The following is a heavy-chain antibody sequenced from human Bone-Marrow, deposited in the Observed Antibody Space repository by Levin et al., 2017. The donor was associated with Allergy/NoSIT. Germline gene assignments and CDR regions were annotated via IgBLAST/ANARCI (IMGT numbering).Heavy chain of an antibody. V-gene: IGHV6-1*01. D-gene: IGHD3-3*01. CDR1: GDSVSSTNAA. CDR2: TYYRSKWYN. J-gene: IGHJ6*02. Sequence: SQTLSLTCAISGDSVSSTNAAWNWIRQSPSRGLEWLGRTYYRSKWYNDYALSLKSRMTINPDTSKNHVSLQLNSVTPDDTAVYYCTTWRMDVWGQGTTVTVSS. CDR3: TTWRMDV.